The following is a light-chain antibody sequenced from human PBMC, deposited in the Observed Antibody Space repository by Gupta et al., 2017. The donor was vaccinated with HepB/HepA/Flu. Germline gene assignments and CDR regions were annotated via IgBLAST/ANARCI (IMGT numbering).Light chain of an antibody. V-gene: IGKV3-20*01. CDR2: GAS. J-gene: IGKJ2*01. CDR1: QSVYNNY. CDR3: QQHGSSPST. Sequence: EIVLTQSPGSLSLSPGEGATLSCRATQSVYNNYLTWYQQKPGQAPRLLIYGASTRATGIPDRFSGSGSGTDFTLTIRRLEPEDFAVYYCQQHGSSPSTFGQGTKVDIK.